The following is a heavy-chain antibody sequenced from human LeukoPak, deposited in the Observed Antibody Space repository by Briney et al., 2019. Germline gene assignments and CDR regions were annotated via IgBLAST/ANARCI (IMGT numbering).Heavy chain of an antibody. CDR3: AKLSEYYYDSSGYLDY. J-gene: IGHJ4*02. V-gene: IGHV3-23*01. CDR2: MSDSGGST. D-gene: IGHD3-22*01. Sequence: GGSLRLSCAGSGFTFSRSAMSWVRQAPGKGLEWVSSMSDSGGSTYYADSVKGRFTISRDNSKNTLYLQMNSLRAEDTAVYYCAKLSEYYYDSSGYLDYWGQGTLVTVSS. CDR1: GFTFSRSA.